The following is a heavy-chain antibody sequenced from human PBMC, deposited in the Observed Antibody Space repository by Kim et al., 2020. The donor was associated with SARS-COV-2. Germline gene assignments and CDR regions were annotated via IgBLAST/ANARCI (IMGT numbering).Heavy chain of an antibody. J-gene: IGHJ4*02. Sequence: ADSVKGRFTITKETAKNSLYLQMNGLAAEDTAVYYCARAYSSGWAYFDYWGQGTLVTVSS. CDR3: ARAYSSGWAYFDY. D-gene: IGHD6-19*01. V-gene: IGHV3-21*01.